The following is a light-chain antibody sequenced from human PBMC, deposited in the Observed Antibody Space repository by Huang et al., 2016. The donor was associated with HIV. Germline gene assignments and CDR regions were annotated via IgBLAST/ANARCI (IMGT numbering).Light chain of an antibody. J-gene: IGKJ2*01. CDR3: QQYGSSPYT. Sequence: EIVLTQSPGTLSLSPGERATLSCRASQSVSSSHLAWYQQKPGQAPRLLIYGASSRATGIPDRFSGSGSGTDFTLTISRLEPEDFAVYYCQQYGSSPYTLGQGTKLEIK. CDR2: GAS. CDR1: QSVSSSH. V-gene: IGKV3-20*01.